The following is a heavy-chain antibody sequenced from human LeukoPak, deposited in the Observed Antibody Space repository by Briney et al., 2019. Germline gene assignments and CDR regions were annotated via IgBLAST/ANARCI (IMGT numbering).Heavy chain of an antibody. J-gene: IGHJ4*02. CDR1: GGSFSGYY. V-gene: IGHV4-34*01. CDR2: INPRGST. D-gene: IGHD5-24*01. Sequence: SETLSLSCGVYGGSFSGYYWSWIRQPPGRGLEWIGEINPRGSTNYNPSLKSRVTLSADTSKKQFSLTLNSVTAADTAVYYCARRRLGYYFDYWGQGTLVTVSS. CDR3: ARRRLGYYFDY.